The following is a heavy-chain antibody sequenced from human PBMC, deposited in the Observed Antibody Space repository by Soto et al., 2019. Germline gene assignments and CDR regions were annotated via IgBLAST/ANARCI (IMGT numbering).Heavy chain of an antibody. CDR3: AIVPDY. V-gene: IGHV4-30-2*01. CDR2: MYHSGST. Sequence: QLQLQESGSGLVKPSQTLSLTCAVSGGSISSGGSSWSWIRQPPGKGLEWIGYMYHSGSTYYNPSLKSRVTIAIDRSNNQFSLKLSTVTASDTAMYYCAIVPDYLGQGSLVTGSS. CDR1: GGSISSGGSS. J-gene: IGHJ4*02. D-gene: IGHD2-2*01.